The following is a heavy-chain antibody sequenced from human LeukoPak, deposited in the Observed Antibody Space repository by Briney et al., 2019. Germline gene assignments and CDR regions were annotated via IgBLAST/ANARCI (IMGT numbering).Heavy chain of an antibody. CDR1: GFNFNNYD. Sequence: PGGSLRLSCVASGFNFNNYDLHWVRQAPGKGLEWVAFMKFHGHETFYADSVGGRFTFSRDNSRNTSYLQMNSLRSEDTAVYYCARVRVITPTYGMDVWGQGTTVTVSS. D-gene: IGHD4-23*01. CDR2: MKFHGHET. V-gene: IGHV3-30*02. CDR3: ARVRVITPTYGMDV. J-gene: IGHJ6*02.